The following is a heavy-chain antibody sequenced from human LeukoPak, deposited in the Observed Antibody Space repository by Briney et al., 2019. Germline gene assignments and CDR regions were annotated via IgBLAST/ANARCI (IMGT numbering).Heavy chain of an antibody. CDR2: INHSGST. D-gene: IGHD6-13*01. V-gene: IGHV4-34*01. Sequence: SETLSFTCAVYGGSFSGYYWSWIRQPPGKGLEWIGEINHSGSTDYNPSLKSRVTISVDTSKNQFSLKLSFVTAADTAVYYCARGRGSTSPMEIAAAGTNLGMFDPWGQGTLVTVSS. CDR3: ARGRGSTSPMEIAAAGTNLGMFDP. J-gene: IGHJ5*02. CDR1: GGSFSGYY.